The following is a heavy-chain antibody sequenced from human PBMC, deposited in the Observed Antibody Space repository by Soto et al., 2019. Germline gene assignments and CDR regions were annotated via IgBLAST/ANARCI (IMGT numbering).Heavy chain of an antibody. J-gene: IGHJ4*02. CDR3: ARGLRYDFWESPFGY. V-gene: IGHV4-30-4*01. D-gene: IGHD3-3*01. CDR2: IYYSGST. CDR1: GGSISSGDYY. Sequence: PSETLSLTCTVSGGSISSGDYYWSWIRQPPGKGLEWIGYIYYSGSTYYNPSLKSRVTISVDTSKNQFSLKLSSVTAADTAVYYCARGLRYDFWESPFGYWGQGTLVTVSS.